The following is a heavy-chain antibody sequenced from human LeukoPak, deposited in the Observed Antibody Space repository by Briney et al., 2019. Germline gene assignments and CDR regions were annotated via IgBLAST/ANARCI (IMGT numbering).Heavy chain of an antibody. CDR1: GGSVSRGSYY. CDR2: ISYSGST. J-gene: IGHJ4*02. V-gene: IGHV4-61*01. Sequence: SETLSLTCTVSGGSVSRGSYYWSWIRQSPGKGLEWIGYISYSGSTKYNPPLKSRVTISVDTSKNQFSLRLSSVTAADTVVYYCAASHSSAFPEIFYWGQGALVTVSS. CDR3: AASHSSAFPEIFY. D-gene: IGHD6-19*01.